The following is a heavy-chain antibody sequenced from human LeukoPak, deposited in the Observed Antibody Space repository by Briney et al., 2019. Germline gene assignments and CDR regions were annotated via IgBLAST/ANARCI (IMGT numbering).Heavy chain of an antibody. V-gene: IGHV3-23*01. Sequence: GGSLRLSCAASGFTFSSYAMSWVRQAPGKGLEWVSAISGSGGSTYYADSVKGRFTISRDNSKNTLYLQMNSLRAEDTAVYYCAKTEAYYYYYGMDVWGRGTTVTVSS. CDR2: ISGSGGST. CDR1: GFTFSSYA. CDR3: AKTEAYYYYYGMDV. J-gene: IGHJ6*02.